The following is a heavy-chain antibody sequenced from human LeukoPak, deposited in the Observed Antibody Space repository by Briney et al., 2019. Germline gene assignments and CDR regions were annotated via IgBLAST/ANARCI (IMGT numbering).Heavy chain of an antibody. CDR1: GGSISGYY. J-gene: IGHJ4*02. CDR2: IYSSGST. Sequence: SETLSLTCTVSGGSISGYYWTWIRQPPGKGLEWIAYIYSSGSTNYNPSLKSRVIISVDTSKNQFSLRLSSVTAADTAVYFCARVVGATKGFDYWGQGILVTVSS. D-gene: IGHD1-26*01. CDR3: ARVVGATKGFDY. V-gene: IGHV4-59*01.